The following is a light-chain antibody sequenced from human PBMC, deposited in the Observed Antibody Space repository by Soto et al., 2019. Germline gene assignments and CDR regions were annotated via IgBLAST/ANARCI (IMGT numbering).Light chain of an antibody. CDR2: DAS. Sequence: DIQMTQSPSILSASVGARVTITCRSSQTITNWLAWYQQKPGKAPRLLIYDASSLESWVPSRFSGSGSGTEFTLTISSLQSEDFATYYCQQYKSFWTFGQGTKVDIK. CDR1: QTITNW. CDR3: QQYKSFWT. V-gene: IGKV1-5*01. J-gene: IGKJ1*01.